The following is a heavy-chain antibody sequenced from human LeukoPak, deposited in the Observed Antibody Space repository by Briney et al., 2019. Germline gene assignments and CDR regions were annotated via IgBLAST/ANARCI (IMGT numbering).Heavy chain of an antibody. CDR2: ISWNSGSI. CDR3: AKASGYCSGGSCYSVLDY. D-gene: IGHD2-15*01. Sequence: PGGSLRLSCAASGFTFDDYAMHWVRHAPGKGLEWVSGISWNSGSIGYADSVKGRFTISRDNAKNSLYLQMNSLRAEDTALYYCAKASGYCSGGSCYSVLDYWGQGTLVTVSS. CDR1: GFTFDDYA. J-gene: IGHJ4*02. V-gene: IGHV3-9*01.